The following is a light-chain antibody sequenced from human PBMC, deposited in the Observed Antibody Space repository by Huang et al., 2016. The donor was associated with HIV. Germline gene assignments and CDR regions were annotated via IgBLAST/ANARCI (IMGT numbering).Light chain of an antibody. CDR2: ATD. V-gene: IGKV1-39*01. CDR3: QQGYTTSWT. CDR1: QSITTY. Sequence: DIQMTQSPSSLSASVGDRVTITCRASQSITTYLKWYQQKPGKAPTLLIYATDSLQSGVPSRFSGRGSGTEFTLTISSLQPDDFATYYCQQGYTTSWTFGPGTKVE. J-gene: IGKJ1*01.